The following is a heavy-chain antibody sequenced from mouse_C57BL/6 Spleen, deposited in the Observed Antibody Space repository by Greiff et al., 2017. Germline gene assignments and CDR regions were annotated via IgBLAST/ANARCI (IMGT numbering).Heavy chain of an antibody. D-gene: IGHD1-1*01. J-gene: IGHJ4*01. CDR2: IYPGSGST. CDR1: GYTFTSYW. CDR3: ARCHYYDSSCYALDY. V-gene: IGHV1-55*01. Sequence: VQLQQPGAELVKPGASVKMSCTASGYTFTSYWITWVKQRPGQGLEWIGDIYPGSGSTNYNEKFKSKATLTVDTSSSTAYMQLSSLTSEDSAVYYCARCHYYDSSCYALDYWGQGTSVTVSS.